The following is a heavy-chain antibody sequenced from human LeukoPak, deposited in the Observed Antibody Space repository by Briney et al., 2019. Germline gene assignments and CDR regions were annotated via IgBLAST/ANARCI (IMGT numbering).Heavy chain of an antibody. D-gene: IGHD1-1*01. CDR1: GFTFDDYG. V-gene: IGHV3-20*04. CDR2: INWNGGST. J-gene: IGHJ4*02. CDR3: ARDMETYYFDY. Sequence: GGSLRLSCAAPGFTFDDYGMSWVRQAPGKGLEWVSGINWNGGSTGYADSVKGRFTISRDNAKNSLYLQMNSLRAEDTALYYCARDMETYYFDYWGQGTLVTVSS.